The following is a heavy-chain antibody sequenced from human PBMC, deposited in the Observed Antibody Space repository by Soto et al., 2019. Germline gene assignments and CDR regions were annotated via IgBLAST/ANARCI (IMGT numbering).Heavy chain of an antibody. J-gene: IGHJ4*02. Sequence: PGGSLRLSCAASGFTFSSYDMSWVRQVPGKGLEWVSGVSASGSITSYADSAKGRFTISRDNAKNTVFLQMSSLRAEDTAVYFCAKGDCSGGRCYRGFDYWGQGTLVTVSS. CDR2: VSASGSIT. CDR1: GFTFSSYD. V-gene: IGHV3-23*01. CDR3: AKGDCSGGRCYRGFDY. D-gene: IGHD2-15*01.